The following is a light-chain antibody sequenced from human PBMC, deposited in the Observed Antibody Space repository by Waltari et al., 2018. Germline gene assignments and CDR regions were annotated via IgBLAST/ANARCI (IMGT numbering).Light chain of an antibody. Sequence: DIQMTQSPSSLSASVGDRVTITCRASQSISSYLNCSQQKPGEAPKLLIYAASSLQSGVPSRFSGSGSGTDVTLTISSLQPEDFATYYCQQSYSTPQTFGQGTKVEIK. CDR1: QSISSY. J-gene: IGKJ1*01. V-gene: IGKV1-39*01. CDR3: QQSYSTPQT. CDR2: AAS.